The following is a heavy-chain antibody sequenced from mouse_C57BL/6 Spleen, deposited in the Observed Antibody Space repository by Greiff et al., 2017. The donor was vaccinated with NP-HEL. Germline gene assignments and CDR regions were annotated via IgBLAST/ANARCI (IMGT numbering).Heavy chain of an antibody. CDR2: IWSGGST. V-gene: IGHV2-2*01. J-gene: IGHJ2*01. D-gene: IGHD2-5*01. Sequence: VKLQESGPGLVQPSQSLSITCTVSGFSLTSYGVHWVRQSPGKGLEWLGVIWSGGSTDYNAAFISRLSISKDNSKSQVFFKMNSLQADDTARYYCARNWEAIVTLDDWGQGTTLTVSS. CDR3: ARNWEAIVTLDD. CDR1: GFSLTSYG.